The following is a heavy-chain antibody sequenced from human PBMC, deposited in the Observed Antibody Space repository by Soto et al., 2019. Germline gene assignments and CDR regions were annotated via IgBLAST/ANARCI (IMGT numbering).Heavy chain of an antibody. D-gene: IGHD1-26*01. CDR2: INEHGSEK. CDR1: GFSFSNNW. CDR3: VKGVGFLGP. V-gene: IGHV3-7*01. Sequence: GGSLRLSCAASGFSFSNNWMTWVRRAPGKGLQWVANINEHGSEKQYVDPVKGRFTISRDNAKNSLYLQMTGLRAEDTAVYHCVKGVGFLGPWGQGTLVTVSS. J-gene: IGHJ5*02.